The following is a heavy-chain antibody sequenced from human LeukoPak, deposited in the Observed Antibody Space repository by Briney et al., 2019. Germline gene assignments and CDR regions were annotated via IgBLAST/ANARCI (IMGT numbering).Heavy chain of an antibody. CDR3: ARAPLRDIVVVPAARAGMDV. CDR2: INHSGST. Sequence: PSETLSLTCAVYGGSFSGYYWSWIRQPRGKGLEWIGEINHSGSTNYHPSLKSRVTISVDTSKNQFSLKLSSVTAADTAVYYCARAPLRDIVVVPAARAGMDVWGKGTTVTVSS. V-gene: IGHV4-34*01. D-gene: IGHD2-2*01. J-gene: IGHJ6*04. CDR1: GGSFSGYY.